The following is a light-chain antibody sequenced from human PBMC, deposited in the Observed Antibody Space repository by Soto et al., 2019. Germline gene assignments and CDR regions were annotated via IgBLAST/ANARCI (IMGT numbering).Light chain of an antibody. CDR2: DVS. CDR1: SSDVGAYNF. V-gene: IGLV2-14*03. Sequence: QSVLAQPASVSGSPGQSITISCTGTSSDVGAYNFVSWYQHHPGKAPKLIIYDVSNRPSGVSSRFSGSKSGNTASLTISGLQAEDEADYYCKSYTTSATYVFGTGTKVTVL. J-gene: IGLJ1*01. CDR3: KSYTTSATYV.